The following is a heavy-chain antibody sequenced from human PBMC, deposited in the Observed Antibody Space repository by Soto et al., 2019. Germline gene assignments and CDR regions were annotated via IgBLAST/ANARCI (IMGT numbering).Heavy chain of an antibody. CDR2: ISGSGGIT. D-gene: IGHD1-26*01. Sequence: GGSLRLSCAASGFTFSSYAMSWVREAPGKGLEWVSGISGSGGITYYADSVKGRFTISRDNSKNTLYLQLNSLRAEDTAVYYCAQSKVGATSHYFDYWGQGTLVTVSS. V-gene: IGHV3-23*01. J-gene: IGHJ4*02. CDR3: AQSKVGATSHYFDY. CDR1: GFTFSSYA.